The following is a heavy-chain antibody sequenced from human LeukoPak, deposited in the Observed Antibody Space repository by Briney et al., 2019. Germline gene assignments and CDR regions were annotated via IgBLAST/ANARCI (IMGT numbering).Heavy chain of an antibody. J-gene: IGHJ4*02. V-gene: IGHV3-33*01. Sequence: PGRSLRLSCAASGFTFTDYGMHWVRQAPDKGLEWVAVIWHDGSYEYYADSVKGRFTISRDNSKDTVYLQMNSLRAEDTAVYYCARGFDHLVNSQFDFWGQGTLVTVSS. CDR2: IWHDGSYE. CDR1: GFTFTDYG. D-gene: IGHD2-21*01. CDR3: ARGFDHLVNSQFDF.